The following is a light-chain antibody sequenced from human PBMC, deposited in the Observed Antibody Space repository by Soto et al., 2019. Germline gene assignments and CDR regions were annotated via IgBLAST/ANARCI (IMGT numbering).Light chain of an antibody. J-gene: IGKJ1*01. Sequence: DIQMTQSPSTLSASVGDRVTITCRASQNINSYLAWYQQKPGKDPKLLIYEASSLESGVPSRFSGSRSGTEFTLTISSLQPDDFATYYCQQYNGFSPRTFGQGTKVEIK. CDR3: QQYNGFSPRT. V-gene: IGKV1-5*03. CDR2: EAS. CDR1: QNINSY.